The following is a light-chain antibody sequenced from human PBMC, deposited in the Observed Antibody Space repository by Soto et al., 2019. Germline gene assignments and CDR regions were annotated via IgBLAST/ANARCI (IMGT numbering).Light chain of an antibody. Sequence: EVVMTQSPATLSVSPGERVTLSCRASPSINAPLAWYQQTPGQAPRLLIHGASTRATGIPARFSGSGFGTEFILTISSLQSEDFAVYYCQQYNTWLWTFGQGTKVEIQ. CDR2: GAS. CDR1: PSINAP. J-gene: IGKJ1*01. CDR3: QQYNTWLWT. V-gene: IGKV3-15*01.